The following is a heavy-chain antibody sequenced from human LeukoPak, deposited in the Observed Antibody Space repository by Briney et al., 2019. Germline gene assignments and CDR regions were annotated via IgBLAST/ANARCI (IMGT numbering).Heavy chain of an antibody. CDR1: GFTFNSYA. CDR3: AKGSSSSWYKAWFDP. D-gene: IGHD6-13*01. V-gene: IGHV3-23*01. J-gene: IGHJ5*02. Sequence: GGSLRLSCAASGFTFNSYAMSWVRQAPGKGMEWVSAISGSGGSTYYADSVKGRFTISRDNSKNTVYLKMNSQRAEDTAVYYCAKGSSSSWYKAWFDPWGQGTLVTVSS. CDR2: ISGSGGST.